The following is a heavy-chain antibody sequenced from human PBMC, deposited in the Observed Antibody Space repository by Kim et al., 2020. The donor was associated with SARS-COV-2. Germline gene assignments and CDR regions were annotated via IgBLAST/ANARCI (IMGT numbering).Heavy chain of an antibody. J-gene: IGHJ6*02. CDR2: INHSGST. Sequence: SETLSLTCAVYGGSFSGYYWSWIRQPPGKGLEWIGEINHSGSTNYNPSLKSRVTISVDTSKNQFSLKLSSVTAADTAVYYCARGIRVVLPRDYYGMDVWGQGTTSPSP. V-gene: IGHV4-34*01. CDR1: GGSFSGYY. CDR3: ARGIRVVLPRDYYGMDV. D-gene: IGHD2-2*01.